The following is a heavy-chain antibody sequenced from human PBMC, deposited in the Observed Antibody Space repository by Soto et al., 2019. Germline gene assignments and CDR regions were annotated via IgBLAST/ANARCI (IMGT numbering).Heavy chain of an antibody. J-gene: IGHJ5*02. Sequence: SETLSLTCAVYGGSFSGYFWSWIRQPPGKGLEWIGEIFHGGSTNYSPSLKSRATISVDKSENQFSLRLKSVTAADTAVYYCASVGSDYDNSGYYLPWGPGTLVTVSS. CDR2: IFHGGST. D-gene: IGHD3-22*01. CDR1: GGSFSGYF. V-gene: IGHV4-34*12. CDR3: ASVGSDYDNSGYYLP.